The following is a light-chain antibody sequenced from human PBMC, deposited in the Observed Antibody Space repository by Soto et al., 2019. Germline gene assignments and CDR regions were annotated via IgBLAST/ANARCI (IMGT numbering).Light chain of an antibody. CDR3: QQLYTYPLT. Sequence: DTQLTLSPSFLSASVGDRVTITCRASQDVRRSLGWYQQKPGKAPKLLISAASTLNSGVPSRFSGSGSGTDFSLTISSLQPEDFATYYCQQLYTYPLTFGGGTKVEIK. CDR2: AAS. CDR1: QDVRRS. V-gene: IGKV1-9*01. J-gene: IGKJ4*01.